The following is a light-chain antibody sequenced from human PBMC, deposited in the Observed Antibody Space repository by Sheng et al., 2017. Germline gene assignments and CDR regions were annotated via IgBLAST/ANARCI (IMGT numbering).Light chain of an antibody. CDR1: QSVSSNY. Sequence: EIVLTQSPVTLSLSPGERVTLSCRASQSVSSNYLAWYQQKPGQAPRLLIYGASSRATVIPDRFSGSGSGTDFTLTINRLEPEDFAVYYCQQYGSSPLTFGGGTKVEIK. J-gene: IGKJ4*01. V-gene: IGKV3-20*01. CDR3: QQYGSSPLT. CDR2: GAS.